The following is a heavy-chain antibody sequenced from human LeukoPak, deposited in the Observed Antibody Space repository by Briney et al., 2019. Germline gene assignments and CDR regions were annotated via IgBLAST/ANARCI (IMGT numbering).Heavy chain of an antibody. D-gene: IGHD3-10*01. V-gene: IGHV4-59*12. CDR1: GVSINTYY. CDR3: ARAPHFFDARGSRYYFDS. J-gene: IGHJ4*02. CDR2: IYYSGSS. Sequence: PSETLSLTCTVSGVSINTYYWSWLRQPPGKGLEWIGYIYYSGSSNYNPSLKSRVTMSVDTSKNQFSLKLSSVTAADTAVYYCARAPHFFDARGSRYYFDSWGQGALVTVSS.